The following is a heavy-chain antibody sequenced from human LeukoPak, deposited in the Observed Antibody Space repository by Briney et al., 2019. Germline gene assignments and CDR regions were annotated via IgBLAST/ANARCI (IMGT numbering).Heavy chain of an antibody. CDR2: IYHSGST. CDR3: ARGKGAVAGPPTYDY. V-gene: IGHV4-30-2*01. CDR1: GGSISSGGYS. D-gene: IGHD6-19*01. Sequence: PSETLSLTCAVSGGSISSGGYSWSWIRQPPGKGLEWIGYIYHSGSTYYNPSLKSRVTISVDRSKNQFSLKLSSVTAADTAVYYCARGKGAVAGPPTYDYWGQGTLVTVSS. J-gene: IGHJ4*02.